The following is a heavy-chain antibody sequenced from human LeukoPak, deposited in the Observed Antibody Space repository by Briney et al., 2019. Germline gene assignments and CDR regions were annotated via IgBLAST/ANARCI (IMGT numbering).Heavy chain of an antibody. J-gene: IGHJ4*02. CDR3: IRGRVHLDY. CDR1: GFTFGDYA. V-gene: IGHV3-49*04. Sequence: SGGSLRLSCTASGFTFGDYAMTWVRQAPGKGLEWVGFIRSKAYGGTIEYAASVKGRFTISRDDSKSSAYLQMNSLKTEDTAVYYCIRGRVHLDYWGQGTLVTVSS. CDR2: IRSKAYGGTI.